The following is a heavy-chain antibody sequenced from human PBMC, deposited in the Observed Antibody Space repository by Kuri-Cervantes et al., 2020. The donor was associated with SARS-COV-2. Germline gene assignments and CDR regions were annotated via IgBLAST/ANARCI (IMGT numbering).Heavy chain of an antibody. V-gene: IGHV3-23*03. CDR2: IYSGGSST. Sequence: LTCAASGFTFSSYAMSRVRQAPGKGLEWVSVIYSGGSSTYYADSVKGRFTISRDNSKNTLYLQMNSLRAEDTAVYYCASMVRGNYGMDVWGQGTTVTVSS. CDR1: GFTFSSYA. D-gene: IGHD3-10*01. CDR3: ASMVRGNYGMDV. J-gene: IGHJ6*02.